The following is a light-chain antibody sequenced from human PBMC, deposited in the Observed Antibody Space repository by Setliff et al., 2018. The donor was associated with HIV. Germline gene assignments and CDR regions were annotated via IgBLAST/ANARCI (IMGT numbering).Light chain of an antibody. CDR3: CSYADKFNYV. CDR1: NIDVGGYNY. Sequence: QSVLAQPRSVSGYPVQSVTISCNGSNIDVGGYNYVSWYQQHPGKAPKVMIYDVSKRPSGVPDRFSGSKSDNTASLTISGLQAEDEADYYCCSYADKFNYVFGGGTKVIVL. J-gene: IGLJ1*01. V-gene: IGLV2-11*01. CDR2: DVS.